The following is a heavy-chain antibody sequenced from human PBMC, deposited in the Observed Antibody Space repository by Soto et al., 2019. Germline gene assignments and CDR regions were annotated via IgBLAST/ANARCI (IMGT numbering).Heavy chain of an antibody. Sequence: QVQLVQSGAEVRKPGSSVKVSCQTSGGTFNNFAFTWVRQAPGQGLEWLGGIMPVFDTTNYAASFQGRITTTADDLRNTVDMEMKTLRFDDTAVYYCATATISPVSATFHHYGMDVWGQGTTVTVSS. CDR3: ATATISPVSATFHHYGMDV. D-gene: IGHD6-25*01. CDR1: GGTFNNFA. CDR2: IMPVFDTT. V-gene: IGHV1-69*01. J-gene: IGHJ6*02.